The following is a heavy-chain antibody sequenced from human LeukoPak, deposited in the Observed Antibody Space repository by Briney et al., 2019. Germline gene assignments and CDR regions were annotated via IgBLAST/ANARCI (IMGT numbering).Heavy chain of an antibody. V-gene: IGHV4-34*01. J-gene: IGHJ6*03. CDR1: GGSFSGYY. D-gene: IGHD3-10*01. CDR3: ARVYGSGSYYNGYYYYYMDV. Sequence: SETLSLTCAVYGGSFSGYYWSWIRQPPGKGLEWIGEINHSGSTNYNPSLKSRVTISVDTSKNQFSLKLSSVTAADTAVYYCARVYGSGSYYNGYYYYYMDVWGKGTTVTISS. CDR2: INHSGST.